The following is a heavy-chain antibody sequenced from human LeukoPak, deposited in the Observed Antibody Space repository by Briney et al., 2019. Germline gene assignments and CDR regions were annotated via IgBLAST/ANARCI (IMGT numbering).Heavy chain of an antibody. CDR3: AKDDTDTDFDY. CDR1: GFTFSSYG. J-gene: IGHJ4*02. Sequence: GGSLRLSCAASGFTFSSYGMHWVRQAPGKGLEWVAVIWYDGSNKYYADSVKGRFTISRDNSKNTLDLQMNSLRAEDTAVYYCAKDDTDTDFDYWGQGTLVTVSS. V-gene: IGHV3-33*06. CDR2: IWYDGSNK.